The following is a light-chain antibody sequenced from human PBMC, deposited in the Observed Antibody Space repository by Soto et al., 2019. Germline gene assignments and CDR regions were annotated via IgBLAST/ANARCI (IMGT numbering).Light chain of an antibody. J-gene: IGLJ2*01. Sequence: QSALTQPASVSGSPGQSITISCIGTSSDVGNYNFVSWYQHHPGKAPRLIISEVSNRPSGIPSRFSGSKSGNTASLTISGLRAEDEAEYYCCSYTRSDTLLFGGGTKLTVL. CDR1: SSDVGNYNF. V-gene: IGLV2-23*02. CDR3: CSYTRSDTLL. CDR2: EVS.